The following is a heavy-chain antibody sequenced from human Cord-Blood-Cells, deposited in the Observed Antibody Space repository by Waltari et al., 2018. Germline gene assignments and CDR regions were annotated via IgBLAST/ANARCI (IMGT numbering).Heavy chain of an antibody. CDR3: ARQAGATAFDI. J-gene: IGHJ3*02. CDR2: IYYSGST. V-gene: IGHV4-39*07. CDR1: GGSISSSSYY. D-gene: IGHD1-26*01. Sequence: QLQLQESGPGLVKPSETLSLTCTVSGGSISSSSYYWGWIRQPPGKGLEWIGSIYYSGSTHYNPSLKSRVTISVDTSKNQFSLKLSSVTAADTAVYYCARQAGATAFDIWGQGTMVTVSS.